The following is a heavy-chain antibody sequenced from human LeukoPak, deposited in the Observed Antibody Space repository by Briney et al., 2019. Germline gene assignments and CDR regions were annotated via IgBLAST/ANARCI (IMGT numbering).Heavy chain of an antibody. CDR3: TTDHGRHYDFWSGYLGYYFDY. Sequence: GGSLRLSCAASGFTSSNAWMSWVRQAPGKGLEWVGRIKSKTDGGTTDYAAPVKGRFTISRDDSKNTLYLQMNSLKTEDTAVYYCTTDHGRHYDFWSGYLGYYFDYWGQGTLVTVSS. CDR2: IKSKTDGGTT. D-gene: IGHD3-3*01. CDR1: GFTSSNAW. V-gene: IGHV3-15*01. J-gene: IGHJ4*02.